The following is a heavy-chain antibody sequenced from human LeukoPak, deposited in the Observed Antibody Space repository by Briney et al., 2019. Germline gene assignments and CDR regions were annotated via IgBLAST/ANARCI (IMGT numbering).Heavy chain of an antibody. D-gene: IGHD2-15*01. V-gene: IGHV3-48*03. J-gene: IGHJ4*02. CDR1: GLTFSSYE. Sequence: GGSLRLSCAASGLTFSSYEMNWVRQAPGKGLEWVSYISSSGSSIYYADSVKGRFTISGDNAKKSLYLQMHSLRAEDTAVYYCVRDFRCSGGSCPLFDSWGQGTLVTVSS. CDR3: VRDFRCSGGSCPLFDS. CDR2: ISSSGSSI.